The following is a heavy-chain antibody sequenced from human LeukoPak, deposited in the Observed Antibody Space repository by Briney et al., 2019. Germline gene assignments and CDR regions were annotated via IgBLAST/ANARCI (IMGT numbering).Heavy chain of an antibody. CDR2: ISYDGSNK. CDR3: ARARYYYDSSGYYQFDY. CDR1: GFTFSSYG. Sequence: PGGSLRLSCAASGFTFSSYGMHWVRQAPGKGLEWVAVISYDGSNKYYADSVKGRFTISRDNSKNTLYLQMNSLRAEDTAVYYCARARYYYDSSGYYQFDYWGQGTLVTVSS. D-gene: IGHD3-22*01. J-gene: IGHJ4*02. V-gene: IGHV3-30*03.